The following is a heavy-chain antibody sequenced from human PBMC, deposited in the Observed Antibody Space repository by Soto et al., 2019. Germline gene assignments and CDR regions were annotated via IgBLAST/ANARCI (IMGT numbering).Heavy chain of an antibody. J-gene: IGHJ6*02. Sequence: ETLSLTCTVSGGSVSSGSYYWSWIRQPPGKGLEWIGYIYYSGSTNYNPSLKSRVTISVDTSKNQFSLKLSSVTAADTAVYYCASVGIAVAGTIDYYYGMDVWGQGTTVTVSS. V-gene: IGHV4-61*01. CDR3: ASVGIAVAGTIDYYYGMDV. CDR2: IYYSGST. D-gene: IGHD6-19*01. CDR1: GGSVSSGSYY.